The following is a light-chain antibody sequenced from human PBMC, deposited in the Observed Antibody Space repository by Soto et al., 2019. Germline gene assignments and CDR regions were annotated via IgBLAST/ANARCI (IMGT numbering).Light chain of an antibody. CDR2: GAS. CDR1: QSVSTSY. V-gene: IGKV3-20*01. Sequence: EIVLTQSPGTLSLSPGERATLSCRASQSVSTSYLAWYQQKPGQAPRLLIYGASSRATGIPDRFSGSGSGAHFPLTISRLEPEDFAVYYCQQYGSVPLTFGGGTKVEIK. J-gene: IGKJ4*01. CDR3: QQYGSVPLT.